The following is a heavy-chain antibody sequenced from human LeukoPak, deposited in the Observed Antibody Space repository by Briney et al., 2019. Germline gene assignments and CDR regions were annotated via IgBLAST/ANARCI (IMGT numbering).Heavy chain of an antibody. V-gene: IGHV4-4*07. D-gene: IGHD1-26*01. CDR2: IYTSGST. CDR3: AREPPRVGAISYFDY. Sequence: PAGTLSLTCTVSGGSISSYYWSWIRQPAGKGLEWIGRIYTSGSTNYNPSLKSRVTISVDKSKNQFSLKLSSVTAADTAVYYCAREPPRVGAISYFDYWGRGTQVPVST. J-gene: IGHJ4*02. CDR1: GGSISSYY.